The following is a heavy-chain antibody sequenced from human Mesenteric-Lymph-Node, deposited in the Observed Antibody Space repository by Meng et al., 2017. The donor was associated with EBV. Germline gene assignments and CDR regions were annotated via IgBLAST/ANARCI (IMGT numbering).Heavy chain of an antibody. CDR2: INHSGGT. Sequence: QVQFQQWGAGLLKPLETLSLTGAVYGDSFSGYFWSWIRQPLGKGLEWIGEINHSGGTNYNPSLESRVTISVDASKNQFSLKLRSVTAADTAVYYCARGGGVLTPLDYWGQGGLVTVSS. V-gene: IGHV4-34*02. J-gene: IGHJ4*02. D-gene: IGHD4-23*01. CDR3: ARGGGVLTPLDY. CDR1: GDSFSGYF.